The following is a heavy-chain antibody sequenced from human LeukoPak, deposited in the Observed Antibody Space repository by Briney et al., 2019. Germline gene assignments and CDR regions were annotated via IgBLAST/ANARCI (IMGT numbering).Heavy chain of an antibody. CDR1: GYTFTSYY. Sequence: GASVKVSCKASGYTFTSYYIHWVRQAPGQGLEWMGIINPSGGSTTYAQKFQGRVTMTRDTSTSTVYMELSSLRSEDTAVYYCARAKATYYYDLDAFDIWGQGTMVTVSS. J-gene: IGHJ3*02. D-gene: IGHD3-22*01. CDR2: INPSGGST. V-gene: IGHV1-46*01. CDR3: ARAKATYYYDLDAFDI.